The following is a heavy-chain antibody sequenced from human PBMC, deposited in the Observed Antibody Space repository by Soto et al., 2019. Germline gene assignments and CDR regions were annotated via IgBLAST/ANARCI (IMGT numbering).Heavy chain of an antibody. CDR3: ARDLPADYCTNGVCSGGIYGMDV. J-gene: IGHJ6*02. V-gene: IGHV3-33*01. D-gene: IGHD2-8*01. Sequence: GGSLRLSCAASGFTFSSYGMHWVRQAPGKGLEWVAVIWYDGSNKYYADSVKGRFTISRDNSKNTLYLQMNSLRAEDTAVYYCARDLPADYCTNGVCSGGIYGMDVWGQGTTVTVSS. CDR2: IWYDGSNK. CDR1: GFTFSSYG.